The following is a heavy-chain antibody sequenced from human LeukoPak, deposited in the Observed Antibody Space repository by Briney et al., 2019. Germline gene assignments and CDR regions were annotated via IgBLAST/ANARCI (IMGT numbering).Heavy chain of an antibody. CDR2: ISSSSSYI. J-gene: IGHJ4*02. D-gene: IGHD5-18*01. V-gene: IGHV3-21*01. CDR1: GFTFGDYA. CDR3: ARDPRGYSSRGY. Sequence: PGRSLRLSCAASGFTFGDYAMHWVRQAPGKGLEWFSSISSSSSYIYYADSVKGRFTISRDNAKNSLYLQMNSLRAEDTAVYYCARDPRGYSSRGYWGQGTLVTVSS.